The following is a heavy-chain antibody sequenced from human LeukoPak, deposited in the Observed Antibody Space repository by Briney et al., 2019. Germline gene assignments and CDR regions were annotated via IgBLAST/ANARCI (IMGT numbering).Heavy chain of an antibody. CDR3: ARQLMIDYYYYYYYMDV. CDR1: GASFSGYY. Sequence: SETLSLTCAVYGASFSGYYWSWIRQTPGKGLEWIGEINHSGSPNYNPSLKSQVTISIDRSKYQFSLKLSSVTAADTAVYYCARQLMIDYYYYYYYMDVWGRGTTVTISS. J-gene: IGHJ6*03. V-gene: IGHV4-34*01. D-gene: IGHD3-22*01. CDR2: INHSGSP.